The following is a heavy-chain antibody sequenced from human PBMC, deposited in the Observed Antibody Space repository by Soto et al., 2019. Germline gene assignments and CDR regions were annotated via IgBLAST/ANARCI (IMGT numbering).Heavy chain of an antibody. CDR3: ARQGYYDSGGYFPFDY. CDR1: GSSFTSYW. Sequence: ESLKVSRSGSGSSFTSYWIAWVRQMPRTGLEWMGTIYSGDSDTRHSPAFQGQVTFSVDKSTSTAHLQWSSLKASDTAMYYCARQGYYDSGGYFPFDYWGQGTQVTVSS. D-gene: IGHD3-22*01. CDR2: IYSGDSDT. V-gene: IGHV5-51*01. J-gene: IGHJ4*02.